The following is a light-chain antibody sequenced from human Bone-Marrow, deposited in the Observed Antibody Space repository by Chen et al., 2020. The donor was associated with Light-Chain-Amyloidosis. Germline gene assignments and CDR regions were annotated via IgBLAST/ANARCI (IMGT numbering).Light chain of an antibody. V-gene: IGLV2-14*01. CDR3: SSYTITNTLV. Sequence: QSALTQPASVSGSPGQSITISCTGTSSHVGGDNHVSWYQQHPDNAPKLMIYEVTNRPSWVPDRFSGSKSDNTASLTISGLQTEDEADYFCSSYTITNTLVFGSGTRVTVL. J-gene: IGLJ1*01. CDR2: EVT. CDR1: SSHVGGDNH.